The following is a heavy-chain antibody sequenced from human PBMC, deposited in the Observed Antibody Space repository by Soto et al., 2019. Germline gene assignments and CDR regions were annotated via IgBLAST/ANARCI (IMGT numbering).Heavy chain of an antibody. V-gene: IGHV3-30*18. D-gene: IGHD7-27*01. J-gene: IGHJ5*02. CDR2: ISYDGSNK. CDR3: AKRASGRYNWFDP. CDR1: GFTFSSYG. Sequence: SLRLSCAASGFTFSSYGMHWVRQAPGKGLEWVAVISYDGSNKYYADSVKGRFTISRDNSKNTLYLQMNSLRAEDTAVYYCAKRASGRYNWFDPWGQGTLVTVSS.